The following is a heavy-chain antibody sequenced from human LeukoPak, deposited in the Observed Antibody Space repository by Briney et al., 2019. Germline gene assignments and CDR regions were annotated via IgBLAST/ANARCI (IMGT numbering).Heavy chain of an antibody. CDR2: IYYSGNT. Sequence: SETLSLTCTVSGGSLSSSSYHWGWIRQPPGEGLEWIGSIYYSGNTYSNPSLKSRVNISVDTSKNQFSLKLSSVTAADTAVYYCARTSYVLLWFGQRHYYFDYWGQGTLVTVSS. V-gene: IGHV4-39*07. CDR3: ARTSYVLLWFGQRHYYFDY. CDR1: GGSLSSSSYH. D-gene: IGHD3-10*01. J-gene: IGHJ4*02.